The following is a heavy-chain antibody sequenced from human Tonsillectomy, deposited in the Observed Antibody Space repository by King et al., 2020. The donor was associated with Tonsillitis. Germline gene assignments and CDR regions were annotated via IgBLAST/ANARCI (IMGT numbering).Heavy chain of an antibody. CDR3: SRGTSVPQTWAQANDHEPGVDY. CDR1: GYTFISYD. V-gene: IGHV1-8*02. CDR2: MNHKSGNT. J-gene: IGHJ4*02. D-gene: IGHD1-14*01. Sequence: QLVQSGAEVKKPGASVKVSCKASGYTFISYDINWVRQATGQGLEWMGWMNHKSGNTGYAQKFQGRVTMTRNNSISKAYMALSSLKSENTAGYYCSRGTSVPQTWAQANDHEPGVDYWGQGTLVTVSS.